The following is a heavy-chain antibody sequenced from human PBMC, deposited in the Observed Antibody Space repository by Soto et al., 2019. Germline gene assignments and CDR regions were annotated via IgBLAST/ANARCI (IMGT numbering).Heavy chain of an antibody. D-gene: IGHD2-8*02. J-gene: IGHJ6*02. CDR2: IYQSGAN. V-gene: IGHV4-4*02. CDR3: ARDAGASRYYGMDV. Sequence: EILPFSCTVSGDCISSENWWTWLRQAPVKGLEWIGEIYQSGANHYTPSLKSRVRISLDKSKNQFSLKLNSVTAADTAVYYCARDAGASRYYGMDVWGQGTTVTVSS. CDR1: GDCISSENW.